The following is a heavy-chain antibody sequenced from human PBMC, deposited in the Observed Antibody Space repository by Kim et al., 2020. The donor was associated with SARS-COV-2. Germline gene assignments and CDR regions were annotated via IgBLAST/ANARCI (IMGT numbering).Heavy chain of an antibody. D-gene: IGHD6-19*01. CDR3: ARVDSSGWYGAYYYGMDV. Sequence: SETLSLTCAVSGGSISSSNWWSWVRQPPGKGLELIGEIYHSGTTNYNPSLKSRVTISVDKSKNQFSLKLSSVTAADTAVYYCARVDSSGWYGAYYYGMDVWGQGTTLTGSS. J-gene: IGHJ6*02. V-gene: IGHV4-4*02. CDR2: IYHSGTT. CDR1: GGSISSSNW.